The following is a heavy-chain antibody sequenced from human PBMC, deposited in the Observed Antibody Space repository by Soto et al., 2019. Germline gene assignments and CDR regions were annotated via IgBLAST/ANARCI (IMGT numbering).Heavy chain of an antibody. CDR2: ISSSSSYI. V-gene: IGHV3-21*01. CDR3: ARDRPVLYYMDV. D-gene: IGHD1-1*01. CDR1: GFTFSSYS. J-gene: IGHJ6*03. Sequence: GGSLRLSCAASGFTFSSYSMNWVRQAPGKGLEWVSSISSSSSYIYYADSVKGRFTISRDNAKNSLYLQMNSLRAEDTAVYYCARDRPVLYYMDVWGKGTTVTVSS.